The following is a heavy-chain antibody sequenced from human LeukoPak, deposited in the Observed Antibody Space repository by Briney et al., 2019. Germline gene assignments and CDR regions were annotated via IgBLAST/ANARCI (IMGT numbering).Heavy chain of an antibody. V-gene: IGHV4-34*01. J-gene: IGHJ4*02. D-gene: IGHD2-8*01. CDR1: GGSISSYY. Sequence: PSETLSLTCTVSGGSISSYYWSWIRQPPGKGLEWIGEINHSGSTNYNPSLKSRVTISVDTSKNQFSLKLSSVTAADTAVYYCARGGLIEDFDYWGQGTLVTVSS. CDR2: INHSGST. CDR3: ARGGLIEDFDY.